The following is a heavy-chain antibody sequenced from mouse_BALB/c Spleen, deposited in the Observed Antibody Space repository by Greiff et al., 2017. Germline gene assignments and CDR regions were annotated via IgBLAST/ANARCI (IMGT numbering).Heavy chain of an antibody. CDR1: GYTFTSYW. Sequence: EVQLQESGTVLARPGASVKMSCKASGYTFTSYWMHWVKQRPGQGLEWIGAIYPGNSDTSYNQKFKGKAKLTAVTSTSTAYMELSSLTNEDSAVYYCTREAYGNYGAMDYWGQGTSVTVSS. V-gene: IGHV1-5*01. D-gene: IGHD2-1*01. CDR2: IYPGNSDT. CDR3: TREAYGNYGAMDY. J-gene: IGHJ4*01.